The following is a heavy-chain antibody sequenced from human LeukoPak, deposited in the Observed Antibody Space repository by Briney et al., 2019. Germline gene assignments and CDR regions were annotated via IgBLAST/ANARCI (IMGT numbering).Heavy chain of an antibody. J-gene: IGHJ5*02. CDR1: GYTFTSYD. V-gene: IGHV1-8*01. D-gene: IGHD3-10*01. CDR2: MNPNSGNT. CDR3: ARGYYYGSGSTPFDP. Sequence: ASVTVSCTASGYTFTSYDINWVRQATGQGLEWMGWMNPNSGNTGYAQKFQGRVTMTRNTSISTAYMELSSLRSEDTAVYYCARGYYYGSGSTPFDPWGQGTLVTVSS.